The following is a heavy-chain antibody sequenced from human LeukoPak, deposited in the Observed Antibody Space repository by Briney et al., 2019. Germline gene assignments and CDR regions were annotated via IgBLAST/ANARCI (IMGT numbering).Heavy chain of an antibody. J-gene: IGHJ4*02. CDR3: ATLTSGIAVAGTTDY. D-gene: IGHD6-19*01. Sequence: GASVKVSGKVSGYTLTELSMHWVRQAPGKGLEWMGGFDPEDGETIYAQKFQGRVTMTEDISTDTAYMELSSLRSEDTAVYYCATLTSGIAVAGTTDYWGQGTLVTVSS. CDR2: FDPEDGET. CDR1: GYTLTELS. V-gene: IGHV1-24*01.